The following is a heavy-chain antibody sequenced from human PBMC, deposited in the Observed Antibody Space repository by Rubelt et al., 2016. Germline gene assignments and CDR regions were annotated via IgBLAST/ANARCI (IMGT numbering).Heavy chain of an antibody. D-gene: IGHD6-19*01. CDR3: LTTAYSSGWYGPFDY. Sequence: QVQLQQWGAGLLKPSETLSLTCAVSGGSISSGGYYWGWIRQPPGTGLEWIGSIYYSGSTYYTPSLKSRVTRAVDTSKNQFSLKLSSETAADTAVYYCLTTAYSSGWYGPFDYWGQGTLVTVSS. J-gene: IGHJ4*02. CDR2: IYYSGST. V-gene: IGHV4-39*07. CDR1: GGSISSGGYY.